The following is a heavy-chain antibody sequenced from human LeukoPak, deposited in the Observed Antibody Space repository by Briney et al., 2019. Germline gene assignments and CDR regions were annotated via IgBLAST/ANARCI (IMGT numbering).Heavy chain of an antibody. V-gene: IGHV3-48*03. D-gene: IGHD2-8*01. CDR2: ISSSGSTI. CDR3: ACIVLGYAAFDI. CDR1: GFTFSSYE. Sequence: GGSLRLSCAASGFTFSSYEMNWVRQAPGKGLEWVSHISSSGSTIYYADSVKGRFTISRDNAKNSLYLQMNSLRAEDTAVYYCACIVLGYAAFDIWGQGTMVTVSS. J-gene: IGHJ3*02.